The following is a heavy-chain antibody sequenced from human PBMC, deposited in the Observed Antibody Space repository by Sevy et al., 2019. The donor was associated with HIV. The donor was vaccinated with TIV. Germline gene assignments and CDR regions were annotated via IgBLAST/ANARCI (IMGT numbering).Heavy chain of an antibody. CDR3: ATLRGGLYGSGYFQN. D-gene: IGHD3-10*01. CDR1: GFTFSAYA. V-gene: IGHV3-23*01. J-gene: IGHJ1*01. CDR2: IISSGGST. Sequence: GGSLRLSCAASGFTFSAYAMSWVRQAPGKGLEWVSCIISSGGSTNYADSVKGRFSISRDTSKNTLYLQMNSLRAEDTAVYYCATLRGGLYGSGYFQNWGQGTQVTVSS.